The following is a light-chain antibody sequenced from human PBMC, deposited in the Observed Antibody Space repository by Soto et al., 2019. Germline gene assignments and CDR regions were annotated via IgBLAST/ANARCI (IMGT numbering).Light chain of an antibody. CDR3: QQHGNWPQP. Sequence: MVLTQSPGTVSLSKGERATLSCRASQSVSSSYLAWYQQKPGQAPRLLIYGASSRATGIPDRFSGSGSGTDFTLTISWLEPEDFAVYYCQQHGNWPQPFGHVTKVDIK. CDR1: QSVSSSY. CDR2: GAS. J-gene: IGKJ1*01. V-gene: IGKV3-20*01.